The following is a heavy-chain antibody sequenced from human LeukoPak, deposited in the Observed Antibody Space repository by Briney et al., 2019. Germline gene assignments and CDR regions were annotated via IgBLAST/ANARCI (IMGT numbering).Heavy chain of an antibody. CDR2: ISSSSSYI. J-gene: IGHJ4*02. D-gene: IGHD6-6*01. V-gene: IGHV3-21*01. CDR3: ARFVSSSVY. Sequence: GGSLRLSCAASGFTFSSYSMNWVRQAPGKGLEWVSSISSSSSYIHYADSVKGRFTISRDNAKNSLYLQMNSLRAEDTAVYYCARFVSSSVYWGQGTLVTVSS. CDR1: GFTFSSYS.